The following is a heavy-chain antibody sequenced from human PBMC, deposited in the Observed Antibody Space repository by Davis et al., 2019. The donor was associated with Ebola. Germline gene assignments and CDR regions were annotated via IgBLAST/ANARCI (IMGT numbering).Heavy chain of an antibody. V-gene: IGHV3-48*04. J-gene: IGHJ4*02. D-gene: IGHD5-18*01. CDR2: ISSSSSTI. CDR3: GVEAWLLLDY. CDR1: GFTFSSYS. Sequence: GGSLRLSCAASGFTFSSYSMIWVRQAPGKGLEWVSYISSSSSTIYYADSVKGRFTISRDNAKNSLYLQMNSLRAEDTAVYYCGVEAWLLLDYWGQGTLVTVSS.